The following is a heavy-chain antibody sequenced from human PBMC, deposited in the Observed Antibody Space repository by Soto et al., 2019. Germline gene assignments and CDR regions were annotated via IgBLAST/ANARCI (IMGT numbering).Heavy chain of an antibody. CDR2: IIPIFGTA. J-gene: IGHJ6*02. V-gene: IGHV1-69*12. D-gene: IGHD7-27*01. CDR3: ASHWGQAKRYYYYGMDV. Sequence: QVQLVQSGAEVKKPGSSVKVSCKASGGTFNSYAISWVRQAPGQGLEWMGGIIPIFGTADYAQKFQGRITTTADEPTSTAYRELSSLRSEDTAVYYCASHWGQAKRYYYYGMDVWGQGTTVTVSS. CDR1: GGTFNSYA.